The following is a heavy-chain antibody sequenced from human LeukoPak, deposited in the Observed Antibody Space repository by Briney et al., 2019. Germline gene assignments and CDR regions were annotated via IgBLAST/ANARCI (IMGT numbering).Heavy chain of an antibody. CDR1: GYTFTNYY. D-gene: IGHD6-19*01. Sequence: ASVKVSCKASGYTFTNYYIHWVRQAPGQGLEWMGIINPSGGSTSYGQKFQGRVTMTRDTSTSTVYMELSSLRSEDTAVYYCARDSGWRLSFDYWGQGTLVTVSS. V-gene: IGHV1-46*01. CDR3: ARDSGWRLSFDY. J-gene: IGHJ4*02. CDR2: INPSGGST.